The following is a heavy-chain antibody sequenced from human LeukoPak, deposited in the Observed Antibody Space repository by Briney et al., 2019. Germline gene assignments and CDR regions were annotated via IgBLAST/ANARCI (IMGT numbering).Heavy chain of an antibody. CDR1: GFTFDDYG. V-gene: IGHV3-20*04. CDR3: ARVVGLTGYSSSWYSGYYYYMDV. J-gene: IGHJ6*03. D-gene: IGHD6-13*01. Sequence: SGGSLRLSCAASGFTFDDYGMSWVRHAPGKGLEWVSGINWNGGSTGYADSVKGRFTISRDNAKNSLYLQMNSLRAEDTALYYCARVVGLTGYSSSWYSGYYYYMDVWGKGTTVTVSS. CDR2: INWNGGST.